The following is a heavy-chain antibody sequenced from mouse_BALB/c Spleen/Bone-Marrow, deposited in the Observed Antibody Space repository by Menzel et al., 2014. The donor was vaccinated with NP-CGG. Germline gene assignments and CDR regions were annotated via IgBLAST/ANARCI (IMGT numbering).Heavy chain of an antibody. Sequence: EVMLVESGGGLVKPGGSLKLSCAAPGFTFSDYYMYWVRQTPEKRLEWVATISDGGSYTYYPDSVKGRFTTSRDNAKNNLYLQMSSLKSEDTAMYYCARVSYDYFDYWGQGTTLTVSS. CDR3: ARVSYDYFDY. J-gene: IGHJ2*01. D-gene: IGHD2-4*01. V-gene: IGHV5-4*02. CDR2: ISDGGSYT. CDR1: GFTFSDYY.